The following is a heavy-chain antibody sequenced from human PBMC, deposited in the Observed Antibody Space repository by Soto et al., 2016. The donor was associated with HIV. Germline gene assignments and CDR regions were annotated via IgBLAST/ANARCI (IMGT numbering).Heavy chain of an antibody. V-gene: IGHV3-21*01. J-gene: IGHJ4*02. Sequence: EVQLVESGGGLVKPGGSLRLSCAASGFTFSSYSMNWVRQAPGKGLEWVSCISSSGSYIYYADSLKGRFTISRDNAKNSLYLQMNSLRAEDTAVYYCARFGDVPVERRREATFFDNWGHGNPGHPSP. CDR1: GFTFSSYS. CDR2: ISSSGSYI. CDR3: ARFGDVPVERRREATFFDN. D-gene: IGHD1-1*01.